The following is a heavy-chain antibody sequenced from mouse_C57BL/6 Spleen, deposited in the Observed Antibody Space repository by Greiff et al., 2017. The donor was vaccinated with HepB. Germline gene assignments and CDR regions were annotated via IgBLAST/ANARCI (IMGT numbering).Heavy chain of an antibody. D-gene: IGHD2-1*01. CDR1: GYAFSSSW. V-gene: IGHV1-82*01. J-gene: IGHJ1*03. Sequence: VQLQQSGPELVKPGASVKISCKASGYAFSSSWMNWVKQRPGKGLEWIGRIYPGDGDTNYNGKFKGKATLTADKSSSTAYMQLSSLTSEDSAVYFCAREELVGKAYWYFDVWGTGTTVTVSS. CDR3: AREELVGKAYWYFDV. CDR2: IYPGDGDT.